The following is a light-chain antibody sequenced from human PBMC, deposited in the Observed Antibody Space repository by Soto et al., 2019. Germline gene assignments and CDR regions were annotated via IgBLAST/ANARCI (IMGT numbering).Light chain of an antibody. CDR1: QSISTY. V-gene: IGKV1-39*01. CDR3: QQSYSTPRT. CDR2: AAS. J-gene: IGKJ1*01. Sequence: DIPLTQSPSPLSASFGGRVAITFLASQSISTYLNWYLQKPGKAPKLLIYAASSLQSGVPSRFSGSGSGTDFTLTISSLQPEDFATYYCQQSYSTPRTFGQGTKV.